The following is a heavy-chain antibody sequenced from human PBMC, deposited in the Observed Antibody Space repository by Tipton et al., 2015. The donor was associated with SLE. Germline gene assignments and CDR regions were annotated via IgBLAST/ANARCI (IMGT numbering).Heavy chain of an antibody. CDR3: ARDAPDYYDSSGPDAFDI. CDR1: GFTVSSNY. J-gene: IGHJ3*02. CDR2: SYSGGST. D-gene: IGHD3-22*01. Sequence: SLRLSCAASGFTVSSNYMSWVRQAPGKGLEWVSVSYSGGSTYYADSVKGRFTISRDNSKHTLYLQMNSRRAEDTAVYYCARDAPDYYDSSGPDAFDIWGQETMVTVSS. V-gene: IGHV3-53*01.